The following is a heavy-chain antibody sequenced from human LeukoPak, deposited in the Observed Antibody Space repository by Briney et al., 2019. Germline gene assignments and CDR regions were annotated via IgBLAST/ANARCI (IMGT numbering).Heavy chain of an antibody. J-gene: IGHJ4*02. Sequence: GGSLRLSCAASGFTFSSYGMHWVRQAPGKGLEWVAVIWYDESNKYYADSVKGRFTISRDNSRNTLYLQMNSLRAEDTAVYYCVRELPPVVQYYFDYWGPGTLVTVSS. CDR3: VRELPPVVQYYFDY. V-gene: IGHV3-33*01. CDR1: GFTFSSYG. D-gene: IGHD3-22*01. CDR2: IWYDESNK.